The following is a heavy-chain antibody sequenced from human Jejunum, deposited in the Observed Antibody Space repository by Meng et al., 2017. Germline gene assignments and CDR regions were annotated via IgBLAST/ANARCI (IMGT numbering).Heavy chain of an antibody. CDR2: IYRSGST. D-gene: IGHD3-22*01. V-gene: IGHV4-30-2*01. CDR1: GGSISSGGYS. J-gene: IGHJ4*02. Sequence: QLQLQESGSGLVKPSQTLSLTCAVSGGSISSGGYSWGWIRQQPGKGLEWIGYIYRSGSTYYNPSLKSRVTISIDKSKNQCALKLTSVTAADTAVYYCARGLAYAVDHWGQGTLVTVSS. CDR3: ARGLAYAVDH.